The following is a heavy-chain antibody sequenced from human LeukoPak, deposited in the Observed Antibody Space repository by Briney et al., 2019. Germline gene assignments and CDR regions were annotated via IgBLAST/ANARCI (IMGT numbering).Heavy chain of an antibody. CDR3: ARGYSYYYDSSGYSFDY. J-gene: IGHJ4*02. CDR1: GFTFTSSA. Sequence: SVKVSCKASGFTFTSSAMQWVRQARGQRLEWIGWIVVGSGNTNYAQKFQGRVTITADESTSTAYMELSSLRSEDTAVYYCARGYSYYYDSSGYSFDYWGQGTLVTVSS. D-gene: IGHD3-22*01. V-gene: IGHV1-58*02. CDR2: IVVGSGNT.